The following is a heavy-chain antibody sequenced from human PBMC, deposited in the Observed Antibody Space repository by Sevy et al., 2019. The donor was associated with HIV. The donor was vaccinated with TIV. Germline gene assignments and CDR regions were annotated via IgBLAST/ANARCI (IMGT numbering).Heavy chain of an antibody. Sequence: GGSLRLSCAASGFTFDDYAMHWVRQAPGKGLEWVSGISWNSGNIGYADSVKGRFNISRDNAKNSLYLQMNSLRAEDMALYYCAKGGGYSSFFDYWGQGTLVTVSS. J-gene: IGHJ4*02. CDR1: GFTFDDYA. V-gene: IGHV3-9*03. CDR2: ISWNSGNI. CDR3: AKGGGYSSFFDY. D-gene: IGHD5-18*01.